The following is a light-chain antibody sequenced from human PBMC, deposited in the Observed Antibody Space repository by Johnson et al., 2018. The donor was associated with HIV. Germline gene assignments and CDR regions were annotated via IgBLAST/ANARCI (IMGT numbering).Light chain of an antibody. V-gene: IGLV1-51*02. CDR3: GTWDSNLSAYV. J-gene: IGLJ1*01. CDR1: SSNIGNNY. CDR2: ENN. Sequence: QSVLTQPPSVSAAPGQKVTISCSGSSSNIGNNYVSWYQQLPGTAPKLLIYENNKRPSGIPDRFSGSKSGTSATLGITGLQTGDEADYYCGTWDSNLSAYVFGAATKVAVL.